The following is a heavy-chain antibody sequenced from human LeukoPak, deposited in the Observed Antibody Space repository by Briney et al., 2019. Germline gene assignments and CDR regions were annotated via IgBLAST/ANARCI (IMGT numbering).Heavy chain of an antibody. CDR1: GYSFTSYW. CDR3: ARELGEKFGSPYYFDY. J-gene: IGHJ4*02. CDR2: IYPGDSDT. Sequence: GESLKISCKGSGYSFTSYWIGWVRQMPGKGLEWMGIIYPGDSDTRYSPSFQGQVTISADKSISTAYLQWSSLKASDTAMYYCARELGEKFGSPYYFDYWGQGTLVTVSS. V-gene: IGHV5-51*01. D-gene: IGHD3-10*01.